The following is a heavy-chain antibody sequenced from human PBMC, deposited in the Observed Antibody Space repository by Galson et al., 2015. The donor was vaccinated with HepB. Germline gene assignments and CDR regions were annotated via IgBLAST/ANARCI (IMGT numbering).Heavy chain of an antibody. J-gene: IGHJ6*02. Sequence: SVKVSCKASGYTFTGYYMHWVRQAPGQGLEWMGWINPNSGGTNYAQKFQGRVTMTRDTSISTAYMELSRLRSDDTAVYYCARGYCSCASCLYGMDVSGPGTPVTVFS. CDR1: GYTFTGYY. CDR3: ARGYCSCASCLYGMDV. V-gene: IGHV1-2*02. CDR2: INPNSGGT. D-gene: IGHD2-2*01.